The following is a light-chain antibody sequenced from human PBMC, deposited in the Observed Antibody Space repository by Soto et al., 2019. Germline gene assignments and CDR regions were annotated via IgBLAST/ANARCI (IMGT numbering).Light chain of an antibody. CDR3: CSYAGTYRNV. Sequence: QSALTQPRSVSGSPGQSVTISCTGASSNVGVYKYVSWFQQYPGKAPKLMIYDVNKRPSGVPDRFSGSKSGNTASLTISGLQAEDEADYYCCSYAGTYRNVFGRWTKVTV. CDR2: DVN. CDR1: SSNVGVYKY. V-gene: IGLV2-11*01. J-gene: IGLJ1*01.